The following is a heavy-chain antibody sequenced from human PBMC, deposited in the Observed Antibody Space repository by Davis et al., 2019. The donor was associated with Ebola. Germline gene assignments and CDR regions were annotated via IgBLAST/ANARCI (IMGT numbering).Heavy chain of an antibody. Sequence: SETLSLTCTVSGGSVSSGSYYWSWIRQPPGKGLEWIGYIYYSGSTNYNPSLKSRVTLSVDTSKNQFSLKLSSVTAADTAVYYCARDPYYYGSGSYSRYYGMDVWGQGTTVTVSS. V-gene: IGHV4-61*01. CDR3: ARDPYYYGSGSYSRYYGMDV. D-gene: IGHD3-10*01. CDR2: IYYSGST. CDR1: GGSVSSGSYY. J-gene: IGHJ6*02.